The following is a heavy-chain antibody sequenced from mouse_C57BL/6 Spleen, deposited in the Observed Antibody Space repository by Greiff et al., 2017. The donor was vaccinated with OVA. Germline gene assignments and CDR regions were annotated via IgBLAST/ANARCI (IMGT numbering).Heavy chain of an antibody. CDR2: ISSGGSYT. CDR1: GFTFSNYG. J-gene: IGHJ1*03. CDR3: ARRDGSSSDWYFDV. V-gene: IGHV5-6*02. Sequence: EVKLMESGGDLVKPGGSLKLSCAASGFTFSNYGMSWVRQTPDKRLEWVATISSGGSYTYYPDSVKGRFTISRDNAKNTLYLQMSSLKSEDTAMYYCARRDGSSSDWYFDVWGTGTTVTVSS. D-gene: IGHD1-1*01.